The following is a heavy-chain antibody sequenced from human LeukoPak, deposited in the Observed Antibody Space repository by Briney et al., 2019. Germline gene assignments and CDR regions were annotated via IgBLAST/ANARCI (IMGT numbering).Heavy chain of an antibody. Sequence: SETLSLTCTVSGGSISSSYWSWIRQPPGKGLEWIGYIYYSGNTNYNPSLKSRVTISVDTSKNQFSLKLSSVTAADTAIYYCARTLSSWVFDNWGQGTLVTVSS. CDR3: ARTLSSWVFDN. V-gene: IGHV4-59*01. CDR2: IYYSGNT. J-gene: IGHJ4*02. CDR1: GGSISSSY. D-gene: IGHD6-13*01.